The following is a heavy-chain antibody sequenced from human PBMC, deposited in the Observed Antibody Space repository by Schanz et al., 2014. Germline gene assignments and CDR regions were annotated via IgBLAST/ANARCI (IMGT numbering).Heavy chain of an antibody. V-gene: IGHV1-69*02. CDR1: GGTFSSYT. CDR3: ARGLGGERWLDLNKAFDM. D-gene: IGHD6-19*01. CDR2: IIPILGIT. J-gene: IGHJ3*02. Sequence: QVQLVQSGAEVMKPGSSVKVSCKASGGTFSSYTINWVRQAPGQGLEWMGRIIPILGITNVAQTFQDRVTITADKSTSTAYMELSRLRSEDTAVYYCARGLGGERWLDLNKAFDMSGQGTIVNVSS.